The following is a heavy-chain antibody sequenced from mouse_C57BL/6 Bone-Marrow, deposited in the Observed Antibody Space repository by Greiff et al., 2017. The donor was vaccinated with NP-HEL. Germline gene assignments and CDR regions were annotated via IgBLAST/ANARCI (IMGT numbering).Heavy chain of an antibody. D-gene: IGHD3-2*02. CDR2: IHPNSGST. J-gene: IGHJ3*01. V-gene: IGHV1-64*01. Sequence: QVQLQQSGAELVKPGASVKLSCKASGYTFTSYWMHWVKQRPGQGLEWIGMIHPNSGSTNYNEKFKSKATLTVDKSSSTAYMQLSSLTSEDSAVYYCARWASGSAWFAYWGKGTLVTVSA. CDR3: ARWASGSAWFAY. CDR1: GYTFTSYW.